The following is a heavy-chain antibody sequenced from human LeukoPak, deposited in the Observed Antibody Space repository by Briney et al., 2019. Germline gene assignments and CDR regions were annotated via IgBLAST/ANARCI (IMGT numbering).Heavy chain of an antibody. J-gene: IGHJ4*02. Sequence: PSETLTLTCAVYGGSFSGYYWSWIRQPPGKGLEWIGEMNHSGSTNYNPSLKSRVTISVDTTKNQFSLKLSSVTAADTAVYYCARGPDIVVVPAPPSRDYWGQGTLVTVSS. CDR3: ARGPDIVVVPAPPSRDY. D-gene: IGHD2-2*01. CDR1: GGSFSGYY. CDR2: MNHSGST. V-gene: IGHV4-34*01.